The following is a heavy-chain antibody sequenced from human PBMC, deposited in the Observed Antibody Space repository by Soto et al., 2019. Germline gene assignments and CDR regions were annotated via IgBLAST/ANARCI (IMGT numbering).Heavy chain of an antibody. Sequence: SETLSLTCTVSGGSISRNYWNWIRQPPGKGLEWIGCIYYTGSTNYNPSLKSRVNISVDTSKNQFSLKLSSVTATDTALYYCARGCYDTSGSSYPFDYWGQGTLVTVSS. CDR1: GGSISRNY. V-gene: IGHV4-59*08. CDR3: ARGCYDTSGSSYPFDY. J-gene: IGHJ4*02. D-gene: IGHD3-22*01. CDR2: IYYTGST.